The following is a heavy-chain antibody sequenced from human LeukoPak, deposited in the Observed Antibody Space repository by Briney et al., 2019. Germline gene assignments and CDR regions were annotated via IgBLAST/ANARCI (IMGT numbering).Heavy chain of an antibody. CDR1: GFTFSRYS. D-gene: IGHD3-10*02. CDR2: ISSGSSFM. CDR3: AELGITMIGGV. J-gene: IGHJ6*04. Sequence: KTGGSLRLSCAASGFTFSRYSMNWVRQAPGKGLEWVSSISSGSSFMYYADSVKGRFTISRDNAKNSLYLQMNSLRAEDTAVYYCAELGITMIGGVWGKGTTVTISS. V-gene: IGHV3-21*01.